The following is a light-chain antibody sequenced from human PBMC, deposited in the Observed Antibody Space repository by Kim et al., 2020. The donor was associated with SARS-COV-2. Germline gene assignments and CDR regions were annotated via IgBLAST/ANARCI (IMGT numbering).Light chain of an antibody. CDR2: GAF. V-gene: IGKV3-15*01. Sequence: EIVMTQSPATLSVSPGERATLSCGASQSVSSNLAWYQQKPGQAPRLLIYGAFTRATGIPARFSGSGSGTEFTLTISSLQSEDFAVYYCQQYNNWPPWTFGQGTKVDIK. J-gene: IGKJ1*01. CDR3: QQYNNWPPWT. CDR1: QSVSSN.